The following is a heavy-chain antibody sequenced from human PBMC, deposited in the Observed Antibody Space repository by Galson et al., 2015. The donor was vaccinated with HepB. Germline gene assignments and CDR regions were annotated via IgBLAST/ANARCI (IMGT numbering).Heavy chain of an antibody. V-gene: IGHV6-1*01. Sequence: CAISGDSVSSNGAAWNWIRQSPSRGLEWLGRTYYRSRWSNEYAESVRSRIAINPDTSKNQFSLQLNSVTPEDTAAYYCVRGNYNFDDWGQGTLATVSS. J-gene: IGHJ4*02. D-gene: IGHD5-24*01. CDR1: GDSVSSNGAA. CDR3: VRGNYNFDD. CDR2: TYYRSRWSN.